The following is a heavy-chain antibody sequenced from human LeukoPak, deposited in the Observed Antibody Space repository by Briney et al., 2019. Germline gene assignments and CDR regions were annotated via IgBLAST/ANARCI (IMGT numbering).Heavy chain of an antibody. Sequence: GGSLRLSCAASGFTFSNYWMSWVRQAPGKGLEWVANIKQDGSEKYYVDSVKGRFAISRDNAKNSLYLQMNSLRAEDTAVYYCARSGTVTTWYYGMDVWGQGTTVTVSS. CDR2: IKQDGSEK. V-gene: IGHV3-7*01. CDR1: GFTFSNYW. J-gene: IGHJ6*02. CDR3: ARSGTVTTWYYGMDV. D-gene: IGHD4-17*01.